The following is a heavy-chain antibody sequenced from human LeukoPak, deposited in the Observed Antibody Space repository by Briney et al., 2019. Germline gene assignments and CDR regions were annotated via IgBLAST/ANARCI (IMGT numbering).Heavy chain of an antibody. CDR1: DVSITNYD. J-gene: IGHJ4*02. Sequence: SETLSLTCTVSDVSITNYDWSWVRQPPGKGLEFIGHVHYSGAANYHPSLRSRVTISIDTSKKHFFLKLKSVTAADTAVYYCARGYGDFRVEGRYFHSWGQGTLVTVSS. D-gene: IGHD4-17*01. V-gene: IGHV4-59*01. CDR2: VHYSGAA. CDR3: ARGYGDFRVEGRYFHS.